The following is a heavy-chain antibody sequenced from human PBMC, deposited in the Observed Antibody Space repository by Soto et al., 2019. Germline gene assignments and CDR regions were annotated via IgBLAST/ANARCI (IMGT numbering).Heavy chain of an antibody. CDR3: ARDLRDYGDYDLYGMDV. D-gene: IGHD4-17*01. V-gene: IGHV4-4*02. CDR2: IYHSGST. CDR1: GGSISSSNW. Sequence: SETLSLTCAVSGGSISSSNWWSWVRQPPGKGLEWIGEIYHSGSTNYNPSLKSRVTISVDKSKNQFSLKLSSVTAADTAVYYCARDLRDYGDYDLYGMDVWGQGTTVTVSS. J-gene: IGHJ6*02.